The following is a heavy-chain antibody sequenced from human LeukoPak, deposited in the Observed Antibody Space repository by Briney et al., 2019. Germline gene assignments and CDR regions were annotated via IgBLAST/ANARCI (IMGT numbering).Heavy chain of an antibody. CDR1: GGSISSYY. Sequence: PSETLSLTCTVSGGSISSYYWSWIRQPPGKGLEWIGYIYYSGSTNYNPSLKSRVTISVDTSKNQFSLKLSSVTAADTAVYYCARQPSYCGGDCYSYYFDYWGQGTLVTVSS. J-gene: IGHJ4*02. D-gene: IGHD2-21*02. V-gene: IGHV4-59*08. CDR3: ARQPSYCGGDCYSYYFDY. CDR2: IYYSGST.